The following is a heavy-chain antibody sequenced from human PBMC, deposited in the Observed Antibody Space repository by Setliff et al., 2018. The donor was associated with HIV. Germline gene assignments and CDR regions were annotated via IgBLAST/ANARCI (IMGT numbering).Heavy chain of an antibody. Sequence: PSETLSLTCTVSGGSISSYYWSWIRQPPGKGLEWIGYIYYSGSTNYNPSLKSRVTISVDTSKNQFSLKLSSVTAAETAVYYCAREREGYYYSSGYYYGSFDIWGQGTMVTVSS. CDR3: AREREGYYYSSGYYYGSFDI. J-gene: IGHJ3*02. V-gene: IGHV4-59*01. CDR2: IYYSGST. CDR1: GGSISSYY. D-gene: IGHD3-22*01.